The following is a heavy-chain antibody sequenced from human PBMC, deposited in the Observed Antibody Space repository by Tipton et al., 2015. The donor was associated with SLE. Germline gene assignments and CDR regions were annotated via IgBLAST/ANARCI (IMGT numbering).Heavy chain of an antibody. D-gene: IGHD4-17*01. V-gene: IGHV4-59*07. CDR3: ARTTYGDDAFEI. CDR1: GDSISSYY. Sequence: TLSLTCTVSGDSISSYYWNWIRQPPGKGLEWIGYIYYSGSTYYNPSLRSRVIISVERSKNQFSLKLSSVTAADTAVYYCARTTYGDDAFEIWGQGTMVAVSS. CDR2: IYYSGST. J-gene: IGHJ3*02.